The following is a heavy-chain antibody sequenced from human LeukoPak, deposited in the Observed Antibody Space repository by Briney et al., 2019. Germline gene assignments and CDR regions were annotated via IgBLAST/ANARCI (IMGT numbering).Heavy chain of an antibody. J-gene: IGHJ4*02. V-gene: IGHV3-20*04. CDR3: VGDAVLRNIAAAGYFDY. CDR1: GFSFDDYS. CDR2: INWNGGSK. Sequence: GGSLRLSCAASGFSFDDYSSSWIHQAPGRGLDTVSGINWNGGSKGYADSVKGRFTISRDNATNSLYLQMNSLRAEDTALYYCVGDAVLRNIAAAGYFDYWGQGTLVTVSS. D-gene: IGHD6-13*01.